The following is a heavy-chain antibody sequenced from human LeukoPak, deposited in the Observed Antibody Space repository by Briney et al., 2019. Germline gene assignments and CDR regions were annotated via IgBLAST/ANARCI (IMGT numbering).Heavy chain of an antibody. CDR2: ISSSGGTT. CDR3: AKVVAMVKGHFDY. V-gene: IGHV3-23*01. Sequence: PGGSLRLSCAAAGFTFSSYAMTWIRQAPGKGLEWVSLISSSGGTTYYANSVKGRFTLSRDNSKNTLYLQMNSLTAEDTAVYYGAKVVAMVKGHFDYWGQGTLVSVSS. D-gene: IGHD5-18*01. J-gene: IGHJ4*02. CDR1: GFTFSSYA.